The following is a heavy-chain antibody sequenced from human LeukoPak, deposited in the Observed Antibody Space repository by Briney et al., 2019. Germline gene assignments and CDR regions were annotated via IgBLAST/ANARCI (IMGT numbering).Heavy chain of an antibody. CDR3: AREGRYRYGYNEYHLYMDI. CDR2: IYYDGST. D-gene: IGHD5-18*01. CDR1: GGSISTYY. V-gene: IGHV4-59*12. J-gene: IGHJ6*03. Sequence: SETLSLTRTVSGGSISTYYWSWIRQSPGKGLEWIGYIYYDGSTNYNPSLKSRVTISLDMSKNQFSLKLTSVTAAETAVYYCAREGRYRYGYNEYHLYMDIWGKGTTVTVSS.